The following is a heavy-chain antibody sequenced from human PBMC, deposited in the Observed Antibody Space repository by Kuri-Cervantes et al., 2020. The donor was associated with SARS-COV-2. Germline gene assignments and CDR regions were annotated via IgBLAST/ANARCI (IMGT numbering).Heavy chain of an antibody. Sequence: GGSLRLSCAASGFTFSSYSMNWVRQAPGKGLERVSYISSSSSTIYYADSVKGRFTISRDNAKNSLYLQMNSLRAEDTAVYYCARDIIGYCTNGVCPPYFDYWGQGTLVTVSS. J-gene: IGHJ4*02. V-gene: IGHV3-48*01. CDR1: GFTFSSYS. CDR3: ARDIIGYCTNGVCPPYFDY. D-gene: IGHD2-8*01. CDR2: ISSSSSTI.